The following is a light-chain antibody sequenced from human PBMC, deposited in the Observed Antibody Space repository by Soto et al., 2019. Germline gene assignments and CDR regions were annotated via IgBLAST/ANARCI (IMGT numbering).Light chain of an antibody. CDR2: GAS. V-gene: IGKV3-15*01. J-gene: IGKJ2*01. CDR3: QQYNDWRYT. CDR1: QGIRSS. Sequence: DILMTQSPATLSVSPGERATLYCRASQGIRSSLAWYQVKPGQSPRLLMYGASTGATGIPARFSGSGSGTEFTLTISSLQSGDSAVYYCQQYNDWRYTFGQGTKVEIK.